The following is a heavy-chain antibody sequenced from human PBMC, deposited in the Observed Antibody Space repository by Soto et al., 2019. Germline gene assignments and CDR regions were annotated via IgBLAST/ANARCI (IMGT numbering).Heavy chain of an antibody. J-gene: IGHJ4*02. D-gene: IGHD4-17*01. V-gene: IGHV1-3*03. CDR3: ARDRWLTTRDFDY. Sequence: GASVKVSCKASGYKFSDFSIHWVRQAPRQGLEWLGWINAGSGETTSSQDFQGRVTITRDTSATTAYMELTSLTSEDTAMYYCARDRWLTTRDFDYWGQGTLVTVSS. CDR1: GYKFSDFS. CDR2: INAGSGET.